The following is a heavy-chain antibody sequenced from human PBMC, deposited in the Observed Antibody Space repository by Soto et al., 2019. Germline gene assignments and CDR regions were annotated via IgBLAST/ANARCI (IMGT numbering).Heavy chain of an antibody. CDR1: GGTFSSYT. J-gene: IGHJ4*02. CDR2: IIPILGIA. Sequence: QVQLVQSGAEVKKPGSSVKVSCKASGGTFSSYTISWVLQAPGQGLEWMGRIIPILGIANYAQKFQGRVTITADKSTSTAYMELSSLRSEDTAVYYCARGPGTTVTTSDYWGQGTLVTVSS. CDR3: ARGPGTTVTTSDY. V-gene: IGHV1-69*02. D-gene: IGHD4-17*01.